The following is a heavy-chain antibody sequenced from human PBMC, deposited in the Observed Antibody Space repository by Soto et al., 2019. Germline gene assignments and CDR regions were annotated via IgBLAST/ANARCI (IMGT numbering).Heavy chain of an antibody. CDR3: ARESATGPVVDF. CDR1: GFTFSRYN. V-gene: IGHV3-21*01. Sequence: EVQLVESGGGLVKPGGSLRISCAASGFTFSRYNMNWVRQAPGKGLEWVSSVGTGSSYKYYADSVKGRFTVYRDNAKNSLYLQMNTLRADDTGVYYCARESATGPVVDFWGQGTMVTVSS. CDR2: VGTGSSYK. J-gene: IGHJ3*01.